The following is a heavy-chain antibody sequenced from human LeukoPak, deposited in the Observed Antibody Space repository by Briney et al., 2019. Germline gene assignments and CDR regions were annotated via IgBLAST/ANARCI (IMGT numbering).Heavy chain of an antibody. D-gene: IGHD4-23*01. V-gene: IGHV3-7*01. CDR1: GFTFSSYW. Sequence: PGGSLRLSCAASGFTFSSYWMSWVRQAPGKGLEWVANIKQDGSEKYYVDSVKGRFTISRDNAKNSLYLQMNSLRAEDTAVYYCAMTHGGNSYYYYYYMDVWGKGTTVTISS. J-gene: IGHJ6*03. CDR2: IKQDGSEK. CDR3: AMTHGGNSYYYYYYMDV.